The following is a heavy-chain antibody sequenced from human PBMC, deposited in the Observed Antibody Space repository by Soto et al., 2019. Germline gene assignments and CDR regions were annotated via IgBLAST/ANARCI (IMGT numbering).Heavy chain of an antibody. CDR3: ACLPWANYYYDGMDV. J-gene: IGHJ6*02. Sequence: QVQLVQSGAEVKKPGASVKVSCKASGYTFTSYDINWVRQATGQGLEWMGWMNPNSGNTGYAQKFQGRVTMTRNTSTSTAYMELSSLRSEDTAVYYCACLPWANYYYDGMDVWGQGTTVTVSS. D-gene: IGHD7-27*01. V-gene: IGHV1-8*01. CDR1: GYTFTSYD. CDR2: MNPNSGNT.